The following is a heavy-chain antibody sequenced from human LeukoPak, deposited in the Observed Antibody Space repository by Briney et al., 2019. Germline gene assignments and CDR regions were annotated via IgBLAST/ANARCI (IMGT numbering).Heavy chain of an antibody. CDR3: ASDGGRYYDSSGYFTGDY. CDR1: GFTFSSYS. J-gene: IGHJ4*02. CDR2: ISSSSSYI. D-gene: IGHD3-22*01. Sequence: GGSLRLSCAASGFTFSSYSMNWVRQAPGKGLEWVSSISSSSSYIYYADSVKGRFTISRDNAKNSLYLQMNSLRAEDTAVYYCASDGGRYYDSSGYFTGDYWGQGTLVTISS. V-gene: IGHV3-21*01.